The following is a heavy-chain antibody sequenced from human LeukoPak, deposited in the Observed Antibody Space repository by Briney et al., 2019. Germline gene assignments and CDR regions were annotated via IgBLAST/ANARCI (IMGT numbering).Heavy chain of an antibody. CDR3: ARSPRGVGVTALDY. Sequence: SETLSLTCTVSGGSISSYYWSWIRQPAGKGLEWIGRIYTSGSTNYNPSLKSRVTMSVDTSKNQFSLKLSSVTAADTAVYYCARSPRGVGVTALDYWGQGTLVTVSS. CDR1: GGSISSYY. J-gene: IGHJ4*02. CDR2: IYTSGST. D-gene: IGHD1-26*01. V-gene: IGHV4-4*07.